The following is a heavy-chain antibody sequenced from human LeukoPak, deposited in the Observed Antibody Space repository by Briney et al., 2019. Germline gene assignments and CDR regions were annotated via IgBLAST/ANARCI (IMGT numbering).Heavy chain of an antibody. V-gene: IGHV4-39*01. CDR3: ARRYYDSSHWFDP. CDR1: GGSISSSSYY. CDR2: IYHSGST. Sequence: PSETLSLTCTVSGGSISSSSYYWGWIRQPPGKGLEWIGSIYHSGSTYYNPSLKSRVTISVDTSKNQFSLKLSSVTAADTAVYYCARRYYDSSHWFDPWGQGTLVTVSS. J-gene: IGHJ5*02. D-gene: IGHD3-22*01.